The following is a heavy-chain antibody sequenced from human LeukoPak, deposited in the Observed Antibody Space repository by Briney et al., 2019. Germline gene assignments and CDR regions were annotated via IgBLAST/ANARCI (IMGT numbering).Heavy chain of an antibody. Sequence: GGSLRLSCAASGFTFSTYAMSWVRQAPGKGLEWVSGISGRGVSTYYADSVKGRFTISRDNAKNSLYLQMNSLRAEDTAVYYCARGRGGLYDAFDIWGQGTMVTVSS. V-gene: IGHV3-23*01. D-gene: IGHD2-15*01. J-gene: IGHJ3*02. CDR1: GFTFSTYA. CDR3: ARGRGGLYDAFDI. CDR2: ISGRGVST.